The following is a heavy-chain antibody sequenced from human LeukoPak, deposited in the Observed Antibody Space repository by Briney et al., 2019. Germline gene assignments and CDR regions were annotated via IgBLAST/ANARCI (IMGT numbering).Heavy chain of an antibody. V-gene: IGHV3-66*01. CDR1: GFTVSSNY. CDR3: ARCGILWLGEPSTKGAFDI. Sequence: GGSLRLSCAASGFTVSSNYMSWVRQAPGKGLEWVSVIYSGGSTYYADSVKGRFTISRDNSKNTLYLQMNSLRAEDTAVYYCARCGILWLGEPSTKGAFDIWGQGTMVTVSS. CDR2: IYSGGST. D-gene: IGHD3-10*01. J-gene: IGHJ3*02.